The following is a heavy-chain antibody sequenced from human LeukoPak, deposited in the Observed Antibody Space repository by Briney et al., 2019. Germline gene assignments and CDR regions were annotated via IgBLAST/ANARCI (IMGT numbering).Heavy chain of an antibody. CDR2: ISTSSTTI. J-gene: IGHJ4*02. CDR1: GFTFNNYN. Sequence: GGSLRLSCAASGFTFNNYNMNWVRQAPGKGLEWVSYISTSSTTISYADSVKGRFTISRDNAKNSLCLQMNSLRDEDTAVYYCARTSFKGYFDFWGQGALVTVSS. CDR3: ARTSFKGYFDF. V-gene: IGHV3-48*02.